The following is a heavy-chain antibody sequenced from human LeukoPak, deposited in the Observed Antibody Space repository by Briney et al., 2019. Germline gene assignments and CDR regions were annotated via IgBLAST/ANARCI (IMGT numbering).Heavy chain of an antibody. CDR3: ARDGGGYCNSSSCYGGAFDI. V-gene: IGHV3-53*01. CDR1: TFTVSTNY. D-gene: IGHD2-2*01. CDR2: ISSGGST. Sequence: GGSLRLSCAASTFTVSTNYMSWVRQAPGKGLEWVSLISSGGSTYYADPVKGRFTISRDNSRNTLYLQMNSLRAEDTAVYYCARDGGGYCNSSSCYGGAFDIWGQGTMVTVSS. J-gene: IGHJ3*02.